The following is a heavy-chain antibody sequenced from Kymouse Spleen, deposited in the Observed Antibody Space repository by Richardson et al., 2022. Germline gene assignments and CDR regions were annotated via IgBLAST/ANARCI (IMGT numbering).Heavy chain of an antibody. D-gene: IGHD3-10*01. V-gene: IGHV3-21*03. CDR2: ISSSSSYI. CDR1: GFTFSSYS. J-gene: IGHJ4*02. CDR3: ARDPITMVRGALDY. Sequence: EVQLVESGGGLVKPGGSLRLSCAASGFTFSSYSMNWVRQAPGKGLEWVSSISSSSSYIYYADSVKGRFTISRDNAKNSLYLQMNSLRAEDTAVYYCARDPITMVRGALDYWGQGTLVTVSS.